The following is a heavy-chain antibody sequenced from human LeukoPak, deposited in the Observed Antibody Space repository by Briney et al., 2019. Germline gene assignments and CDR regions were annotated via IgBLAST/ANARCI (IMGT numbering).Heavy chain of an antibody. V-gene: IGHV1-8*01. CDR2: MNPNSDNT. J-gene: IGHJ6*03. CDR1: GYTFTSYD. CDR3: ARGPRGEPDYYMDV. Sequence: ASVKVSCKASGYTFTSYDINWVRQATGQGLEWMGWMNPNSDNTGCAQKFQGRVTMTRNTSISTAYMELSIPRSEDTAVYYCARGPRGEPDYYMDVWGKGTTVTVSS. D-gene: IGHD3-10*01.